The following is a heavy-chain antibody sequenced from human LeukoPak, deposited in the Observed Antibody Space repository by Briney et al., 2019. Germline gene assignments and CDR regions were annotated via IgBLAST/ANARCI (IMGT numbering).Heavy chain of an antibody. CDR2: ISSSGSTI. CDR1: GFTFSIYA. CDR3: ARDRVPNNGGAFDI. Sequence: GGSLRLSCAASGFTFSIYAMNWVRQAPGKGLEWVSYISSSGSTIYYADSVKGRFTISRDNAKNSLYLQMNSLRAEDTAVYYCARDRVPNNGGAFDIWGQGTMVTVSS. D-gene: IGHD1/OR15-1a*01. V-gene: IGHV3-48*03. J-gene: IGHJ3*02.